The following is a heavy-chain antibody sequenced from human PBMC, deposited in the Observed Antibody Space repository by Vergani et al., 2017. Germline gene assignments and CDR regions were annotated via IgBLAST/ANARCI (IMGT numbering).Heavy chain of an antibody. CDR1: GYTFTGYY. D-gene: IGHD6-6*01. CDR3: ARDPGIAARFGAFDI. CDR2: INPNSGGT. V-gene: IGHV1-2*02. J-gene: IGHJ3*02. Sequence: QVQLVQSGAEVKKPGASVKVSCKASGYTFTGYYMHWVRQAPGQGLEWMGWINPNSGGTNYAQKFQGRVTITADESTSTAYMELSSLRSEDTAVYYCARDPGIAARFGAFDIWGQGTMVTVSS.